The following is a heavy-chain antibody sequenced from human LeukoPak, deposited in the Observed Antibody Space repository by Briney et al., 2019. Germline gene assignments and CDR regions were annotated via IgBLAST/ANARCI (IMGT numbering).Heavy chain of an antibody. J-gene: IGHJ4*02. CDR2: IYSSGST. V-gene: IGHV4-4*07. CDR3: ARDYDS. Sequence: SETLSLTCSASGGSISGYYWSWIRQPAGKGLEWIGRIYSSGSTNYNPSLKSRVTMSVDTSKTQFSLKLSSVTAADTALYYCARDYDSWGQGTLVTVSS. CDR1: GGSISGYY.